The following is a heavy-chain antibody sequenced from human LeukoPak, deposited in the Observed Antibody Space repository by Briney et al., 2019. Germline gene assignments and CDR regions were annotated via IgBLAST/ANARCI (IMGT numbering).Heavy chain of an antibody. CDR3: ARGKQQHDAFDI. CDR2: MNPNSGNT. Sequence: ASVKASCKASGYTFTSYDINWVRQATGQGLEWMGWMNPNSGNTGYAQKFQGRVTMTRNTSISTAYMELSSLRSEDTAVYYCARGKQQHDAFDIWGQGTMVTVSS. J-gene: IGHJ3*02. D-gene: IGHD6-13*01. V-gene: IGHV1-8*01. CDR1: GYTFTSYD.